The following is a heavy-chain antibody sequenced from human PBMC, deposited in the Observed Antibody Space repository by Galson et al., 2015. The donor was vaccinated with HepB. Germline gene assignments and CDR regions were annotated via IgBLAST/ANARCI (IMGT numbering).Heavy chain of an antibody. Sequence: SLRLSCAVSGFTFSSHGMSWLRQAPGKGLEWVSSISGSGGETFYRDSVKGRFTISRDNPKSTLYLQINSLSAEDTAVYYCAKIAVTAKWYFDFWGRGTLVTVSS. J-gene: IGHJ2*01. CDR2: ISGSGGET. V-gene: IGHV3-23*01. CDR3: AKIAVTAKWYFDF. D-gene: IGHD6-19*01. CDR1: GFTFSSHG.